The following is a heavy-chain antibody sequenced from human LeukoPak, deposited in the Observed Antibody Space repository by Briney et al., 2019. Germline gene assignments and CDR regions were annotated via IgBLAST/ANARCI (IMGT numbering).Heavy chain of an antibody. J-gene: IGHJ3*02. CDR1: GFTFSSYA. CDR2: ISYDGSNK. Sequence: GGSLRLSCAASGFTFSSYAMHWVRQAPGKGLEWVAVISYDGSNKYYADSVKGRFTISRDNSKNTLYLQINSLRAEDTAVYYCARDSPYSSGLYALGSDAFYIWGQGTMVTVSS. V-gene: IGHV3-30*14. D-gene: IGHD6-19*01. CDR3: ARDSPYSSGLYALGSDAFYI.